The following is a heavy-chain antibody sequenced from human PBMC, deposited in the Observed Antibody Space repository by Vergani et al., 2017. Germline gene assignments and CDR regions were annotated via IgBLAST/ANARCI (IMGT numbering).Heavy chain of an antibody. CDR2: IIPIFGTA. V-gene: IGHV1-69*01. Sequence: QVQLVQSGTEVKKPGSSVKVSCKASGGTFSSYAISWVRQAPGQGLEWMGGIIPIFGTANYAQKFQGRVTITADESTSTAYMELSSRRSEDTAVYYCARRAEYYDGGNSGAFDIWGQGTMVTVSS. J-gene: IGHJ3*02. D-gene: IGHD4-23*01. CDR3: ARRAEYYDGGNSGAFDI. CDR1: GGTFSSYA.